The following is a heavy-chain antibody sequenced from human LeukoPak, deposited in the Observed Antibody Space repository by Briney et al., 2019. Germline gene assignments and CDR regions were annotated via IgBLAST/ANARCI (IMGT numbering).Heavy chain of an antibody. V-gene: IGHV3-73*01. CDR3: TTHPDNCYDNRPDY. CDR1: GFTFSGSA. J-gene: IGHJ4*02. CDR2: LRSKANSYAT. Sequence: PGGSLRLSCAASGFTFSGSAMHWVRQASGKGLEWVGRLRSKANSYATAYAASVKGRFTISRDDSKNTAYLRMNSLKTEDTAVYYCTTHPDNCYDNRPDYWGQGTLVTVSS. D-gene: IGHD3-22*01.